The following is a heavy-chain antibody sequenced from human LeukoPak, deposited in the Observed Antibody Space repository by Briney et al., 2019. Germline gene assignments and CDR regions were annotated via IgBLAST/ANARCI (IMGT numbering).Heavy chain of an antibody. CDR2: IKQDGSEK. V-gene: IGHV3-7*01. CDR1: GFIFSSPW. D-gene: IGHD2-15*01. J-gene: IGHJ4*02. CDR3: ARIRVVAATSGFDY. Sequence: GGSLTLFCAPSGFIFSSPWISWVRLAPGEGLEWVAKIKQDGSEKYYVDSVKGRFTISRDNAKNSLYLQMNSLRAEDTAVYYCARIRVVAATSGFDYWGQGTLVTVSS.